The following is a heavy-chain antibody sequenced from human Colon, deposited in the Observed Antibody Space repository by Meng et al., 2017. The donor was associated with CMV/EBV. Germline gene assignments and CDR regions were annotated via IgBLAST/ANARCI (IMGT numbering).Heavy chain of an antibody. Sequence: QGELQQRGDGLLEHSGTLSITCSGDGWSVSVYYWSWIRQPPGKGLEWIGEINHSGSTNYNPSLKSRVTISVDTSKNQFSLKLSSVTAADTAVYYCASILFAAAAGGWGGYWGQGTLVTVSS. CDR1: GWSVSVYY. J-gene: IGHJ4*02. D-gene: IGHD6-13*01. V-gene: IGHV4-34*01. CDR3: ASILFAAAAGGWGGY. CDR2: INHSGST.